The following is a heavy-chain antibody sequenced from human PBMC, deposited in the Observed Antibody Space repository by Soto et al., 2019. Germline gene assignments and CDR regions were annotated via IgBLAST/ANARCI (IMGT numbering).Heavy chain of an antibody. CDR1: GVAIADLA. D-gene: IGHD5-12*01. CDR2: FDPEDGET. V-gene: IGHV1-24*01. Sequence: SKVCGVAIADLAMQSARHAKGKGLEWVGGFDPEDGETIYAQKYQGRVTMTEDTSTDTAYMELSSLRSEDTAVYYCATRGTRWLQSPFDYRGQGTLVTV. CDR3: ATRGTRWLQSPFDY. J-gene: IGHJ4*01.